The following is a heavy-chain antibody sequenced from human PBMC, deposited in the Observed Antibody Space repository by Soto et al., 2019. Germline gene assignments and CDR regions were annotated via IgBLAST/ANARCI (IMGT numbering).Heavy chain of an antibody. J-gene: IGHJ6*02. CDR2: IYYSGST. V-gene: IGHV4-61*01. CDR1: GGSVSSGSYY. Sequence: QVQLQESGPGLVKPSETLSLTCTVSGGSVSSGSYYWSWIRQPPGKGLEWIGYIYYSGSTNYNPSRKSRVTISVDTSKNQFSLKLSSVTAADTAVYYCARNEAWGRLYYYYGMDVWGQGTTVTVSS. CDR3: ARNEAWGRLYYYYGMDV. D-gene: IGHD3-16*01.